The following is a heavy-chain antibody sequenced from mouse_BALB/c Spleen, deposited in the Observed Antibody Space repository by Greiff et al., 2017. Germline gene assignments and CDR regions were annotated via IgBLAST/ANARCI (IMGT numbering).Heavy chain of an antibody. CDR1: GYTFTSYW. Sequence: QVQLQQPGAELVKPGASVKLSCKASGYTFTSYWMHWVKQRPGQGLEWIGEINPSNGRTNYNEKFKSKATLTVDKSSSTAYMQLSSLTSEDSAVYYCARLEGGSYAMDYWGQGTSVTVSS. J-gene: IGHJ4*01. CDR2: INPSNGRT. V-gene: IGHV1S81*02. CDR3: ARLEGGSYAMDY.